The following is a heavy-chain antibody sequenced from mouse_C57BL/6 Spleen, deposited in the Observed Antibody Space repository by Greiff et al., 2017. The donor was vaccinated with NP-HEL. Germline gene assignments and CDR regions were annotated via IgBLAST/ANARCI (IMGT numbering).Heavy chain of an antibody. V-gene: IGHV14-4*01. CDR3: TTATVVGAMDY. CDR1: GFNIKDDY. CDR2: IDPENGDT. Sequence: EVQLQQSGAELVRPGASVKLSCTASGFNIKDDYMHWVKQRPEQGLEWIGWIDPENGDTEYASKFQGKAPITADTSSNTAYLQLSSLTSEDTAVYYWTTATVVGAMDYWGQGTSVTVSS. D-gene: IGHD1-1*01. J-gene: IGHJ4*01.